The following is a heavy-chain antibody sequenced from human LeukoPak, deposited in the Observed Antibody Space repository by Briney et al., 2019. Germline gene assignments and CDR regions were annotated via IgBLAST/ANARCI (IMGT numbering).Heavy chain of an antibody. D-gene: IGHD7-27*01. CDR1: GXTFSTYS. J-gene: IGHJ4*02. Sequence: PGRSLRLSCAASGXTFSTYSMSWVRQAPGKGLECVSYISSSSSAMYYADSVKGRFTISRDNAKNSLYLQMNSLRDEDTAVYYCAGELGYFDYWGQGTLVTVSS. CDR3: AGELGYFDY. CDR2: ISSSSSAM. V-gene: IGHV3-48*02.